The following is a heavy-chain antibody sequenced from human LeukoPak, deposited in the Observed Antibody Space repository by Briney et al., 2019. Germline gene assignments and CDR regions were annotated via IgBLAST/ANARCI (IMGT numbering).Heavy chain of an antibody. CDR1: GFTFSSYA. CDR2: ISGSGGST. CDR3: ANSAGIAAAGYYFDY. V-gene: IGHV3-23*01. D-gene: IGHD6-13*01. J-gene: IGHJ4*02. Sequence: GGSLRLSCAASGFTFSSYAMSWVRQAPGKGLKWVSAISGSGGSTYYADSVKGRFTISRDNSKNTLYLQMNSLRAEDTAVYYCANSAGIAAAGYYFDYWGQGTLVTVSS.